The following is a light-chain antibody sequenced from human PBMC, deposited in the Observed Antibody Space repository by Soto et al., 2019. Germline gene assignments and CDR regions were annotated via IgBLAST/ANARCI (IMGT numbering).Light chain of an antibody. V-gene: IGKV1-5*01. J-gene: IGKJ1*01. CDR1: QSISSY. CDR2: DAS. Sequence: DIQMTQSPSSLSASVVDRVTITCGASQSISSYLNWYQQKPGEAPKLLIYDASALPRGVPSRFSGSGSGTKFTLTIASLQPDDFATYYCQQYETFSGTFGPGTKVDIK. CDR3: QQYETFSGT.